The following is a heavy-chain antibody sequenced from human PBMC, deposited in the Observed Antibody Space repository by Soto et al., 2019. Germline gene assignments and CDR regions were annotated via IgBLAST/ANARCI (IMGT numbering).Heavy chain of an antibody. CDR2: INAGNGNT. CDR3: AREPYTAAPVRVTYYYYYGMDV. CDR1: GYTFTSYA. D-gene: IGHD3-10*01. V-gene: IGHV1-3*01. Sequence: ASVKVSCKASGYTFTSYAMHWVRQAPGQRLEWMGWINAGNGNTKYSQKFQGRVTITRDTSASTAYMELSSLRSENTAVYYCAREPYTAAPVRVTYYYYYGMDVWGQGTTVTVSS. J-gene: IGHJ6*02.